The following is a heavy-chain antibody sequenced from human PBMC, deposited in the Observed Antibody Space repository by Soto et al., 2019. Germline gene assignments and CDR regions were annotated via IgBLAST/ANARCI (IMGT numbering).Heavy chain of an antibody. D-gene: IGHD4-4*01. CDR1: GFTFSSYS. J-gene: IGHJ4*02. Sequence: GGSLRLSCAASGFTFSSYSMNWVRQAPGKGLEWVSSISSSSSYIYYADSVKGRFTISRDNAKNSLYLQMNSLRAEDTAVYCCARDFVPTVTPYYFDYWGQGTLVTVSS. CDR3: ARDFVPTVTPYYFDY. V-gene: IGHV3-21*01. CDR2: ISSSSSYI.